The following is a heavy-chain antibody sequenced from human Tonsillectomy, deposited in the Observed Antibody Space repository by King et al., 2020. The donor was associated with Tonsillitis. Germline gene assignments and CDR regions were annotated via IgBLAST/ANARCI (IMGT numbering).Heavy chain of an antibody. CDR3: ARWEDNWNDVIFNWFDP. J-gene: IGHJ5*02. D-gene: IGHD1-1*01. Sequence: QVQLQQSGPGLVKPSQTLSLTCAISGDSVSSSSAAWNWIRQSPSRGLEWLGRTYYRSKWYNEYAVSVKSRININPDTSKNQFSLQLNSVTPEDTAVYYCARWEDNWNDVIFNWFDPWGQGTLVTVSS. CDR1: GDSVSSSSAA. CDR2: TYYRSKWYN. V-gene: IGHV6-1*01.